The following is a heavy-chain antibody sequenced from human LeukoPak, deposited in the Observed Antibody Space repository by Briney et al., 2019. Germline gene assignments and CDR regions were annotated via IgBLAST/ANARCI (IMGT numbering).Heavy chain of an antibody. D-gene: IGHD6-19*01. CDR1: GYTFSRHG. CDR2: ISSDNGNT. V-gene: IGHV1-18*01. Sequence: ASVKVSCKASGYTFSRHGISWVRQAPGQGLEWMGWISSDNGNTNYAQKFQDRVTLTTDTSTSTSYMELRSLRSDDTAVYYCARTTEYSTGCVDYYYYHYIDVWGKGTTVTVSS. J-gene: IGHJ6*03. CDR3: ARTTEYSTGCVDYYYYHYIDV.